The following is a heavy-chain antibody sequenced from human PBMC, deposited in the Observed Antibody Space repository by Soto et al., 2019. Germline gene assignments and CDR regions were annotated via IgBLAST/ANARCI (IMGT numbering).Heavy chain of an antibody. V-gene: IGHV1-3*01. D-gene: IGHD2-21*02. CDR2: INAGNGDT. CDR1: GYTFTRYA. J-gene: IGHJ4*02. Sequence: QVHLVQSGAEVKKPGASVKVSCKASGYTFTRYAMHWVRQAPGQRPEWMGWINAGNGDTKYSEKLQGRVTFTRDTSASTTYMELSSLRSEGTTVYYCARNSYISGDHDPYYFDYWGQGTPVTVSS. CDR3: ARNSYISGDHDPYYFDY.